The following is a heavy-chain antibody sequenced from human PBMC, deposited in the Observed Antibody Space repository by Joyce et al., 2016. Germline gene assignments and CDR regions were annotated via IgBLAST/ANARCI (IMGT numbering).Heavy chain of an antibody. CDR3: ARGRNKLGTKSLDI. J-gene: IGHJ3*02. V-gene: IGHV4-30-4*01. CDR1: GGSISNGYYY. Sequence: QVQLQESGPGLVKPSQTLSLTCTVSGGSISNGYYYWSWSRQHPGKGLEWNGYIYYDGNTDYNPIHKSRVTISVNTSKNQFSLKLRSETAADTAVYYCARGRNKLGTKSLDIWGQGTMITVSS. CDR2: IYYDGNT. D-gene: IGHD7-27*01.